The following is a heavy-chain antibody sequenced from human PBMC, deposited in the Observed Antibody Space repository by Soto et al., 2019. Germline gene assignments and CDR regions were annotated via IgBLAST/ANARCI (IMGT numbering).Heavy chain of an antibody. J-gene: IGHJ4*02. CDR2: IYYSGST. CDR1: GGSISSGDYY. V-gene: IGHV4-30-4*01. D-gene: IGHD3-22*01. Sequence: SETLSLTCTVSGGSISSGDYYWSWIRQPPGKGLEWIGYIYYSGSTYYNPSLKSRVTLSVDTSKNQFSLKLSSVTAADTAVYYCAREVGGDYYDNTDYWGQGTLVTVSS. CDR3: AREVGGDYYDNTDY.